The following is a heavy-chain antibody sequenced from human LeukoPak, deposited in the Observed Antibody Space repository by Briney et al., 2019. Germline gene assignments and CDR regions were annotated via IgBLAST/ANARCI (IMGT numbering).Heavy chain of an antibody. CDR1: GFTFSRYW. CDR3: ARDVGGAGSH. J-gene: IGHJ4*02. Sequence: GGSLRLSCAASGFTFSRYWMHWVRQAPGEGLVWVSRIDEHGTTIDYADSVRDRFTISRDNAKNTLYLHMNSLRVEDTAMYYCARDVGGAGSHWGQGSLVTLSS. CDR2: IDEHGTTI. D-gene: IGHD3-10*01. V-gene: IGHV3-74*01.